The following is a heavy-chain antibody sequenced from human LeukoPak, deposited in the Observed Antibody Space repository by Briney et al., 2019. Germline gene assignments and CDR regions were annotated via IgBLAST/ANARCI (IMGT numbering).Heavy chain of an antibody. V-gene: IGHV3-15*01. CDR3: TTEIPYGGNSLPPFDY. J-gene: IGHJ4*02. Sequence: GGSLRLSCAASGFTFSNAWMSWVRQAPGKGLEWVGRIKSKTDGGTTDYAAPVKGRFTISRDDLKNTLYLQMNSLKTEDTAVYYCTTEIPYGGNSLPPFDYWGQGTLVTVSS. D-gene: IGHD4-23*01. CDR2: IKSKTDGGTT. CDR1: GFTFSNAW.